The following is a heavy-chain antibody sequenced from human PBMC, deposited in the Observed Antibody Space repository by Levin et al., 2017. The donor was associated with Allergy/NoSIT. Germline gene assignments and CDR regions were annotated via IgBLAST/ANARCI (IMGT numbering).Heavy chain of an antibody. J-gene: IGHJ4*02. D-gene: IGHD6-13*01. V-gene: IGHV3-33*01. Sequence: GGSLRLSCAASGFSFSSYGMHWVRQAPGKGLEWVAFIWYDGSNKYYADSVEGRFTISRDNSKNTLCLQMNSLRAEDTAVYYCARGGYSSSWSSTHFDYWGQGALVTVSS. CDR3: ARGGYSSSWSSTHFDY. CDR1: GFSFSSYG. CDR2: IWYDGSNK.